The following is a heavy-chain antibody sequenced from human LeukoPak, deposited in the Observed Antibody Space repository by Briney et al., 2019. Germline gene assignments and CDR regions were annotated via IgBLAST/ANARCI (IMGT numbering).Heavy chain of an antibody. J-gene: IGHJ4*02. CDR1: GYTFTGYY. CDR3: AREDYYDSSDKLDY. D-gene: IGHD3-22*01. V-gene: IGHV1-2*02. CDR2: INPNSGGT. Sequence: ASVKVSCKASGYTFTGYYMYWVRQAPGQGLEWMGWINPNSGGTNYAQKFQGRVTMTRDTSIGTAYMELSRLRSDDTAVYYCAREDYYDSSDKLDYWGQGTLVTVSS.